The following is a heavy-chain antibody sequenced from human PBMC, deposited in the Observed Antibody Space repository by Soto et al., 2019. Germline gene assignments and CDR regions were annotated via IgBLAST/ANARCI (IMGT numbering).Heavy chain of an antibody. CDR1: GYTFIRFY. Sequence: QVQLVQSGAEVKTPGASVRVSCKASGYTFIRFYMHWVRQAPGPGLGWMGVVNANGGSTNYAQKFQGRVTMTRDTATSTVYMEVNSLRSEDTAVYYCARPMTMVRGAPWGYWGQGTLVTVSS. D-gene: IGHD3-10*01. J-gene: IGHJ4*02. V-gene: IGHV1-46*01. CDR3: ARPMTMVRGAPWGY. CDR2: VNANGGST.